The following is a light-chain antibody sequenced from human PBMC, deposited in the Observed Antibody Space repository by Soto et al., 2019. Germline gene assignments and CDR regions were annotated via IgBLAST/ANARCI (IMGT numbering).Light chain of an antibody. CDR2: EGS. CDR1: SSDVGSYNL. Sequence: QSVLTQPASVSGSPGQSITISCTGTSSDVGSYNLVSWYQQHPGKAPKLMIYEGSKRPSGVSNRFSGSKSGNTASLTISGLQAEDEADYYCCSYEGSSTYYVFGTGTKVT. V-gene: IGLV2-23*01. CDR3: CSYEGSSTYYV. J-gene: IGLJ1*01.